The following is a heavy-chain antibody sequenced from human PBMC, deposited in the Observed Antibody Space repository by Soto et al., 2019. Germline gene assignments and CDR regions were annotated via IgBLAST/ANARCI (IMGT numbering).Heavy chain of an antibody. CDR3: ARPTRITIFGVVPYYSGMDV. D-gene: IGHD3-3*01. J-gene: IGHJ6*02. V-gene: IGHV1-69*13. CDR1: GGTFSSYA. CDR2: IIPIFGTA. Sequence: SVKVSCKASGGTFSSYAISWVRQAPGQGLEWMGGIIPIFGTANYAQKFQGRVTITADESTSTAYMELSSLRSEDTAVYYCARPTRITIFGVVPYYSGMDVWGQGTTVTVSS.